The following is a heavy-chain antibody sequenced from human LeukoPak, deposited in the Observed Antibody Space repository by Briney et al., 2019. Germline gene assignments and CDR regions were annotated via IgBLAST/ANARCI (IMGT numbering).Heavy chain of an antibody. D-gene: IGHD6-19*01. Sequence: SETLSLTCTVSGGSISSSSYYWGWIRQPPGKGLEWIGSIYYSGSTYYNPSLKSRVTISVDTSKNQFSLKLSSVTAADTAVYYCARGGGGKRGYSSGWYGVHFDYWGQGTLVTVSS. CDR2: IYYSGST. CDR3: ARGGGGKRGYSSGWYGVHFDY. CDR1: GGSISSSSYY. V-gene: IGHV4-39*01. J-gene: IGHJ4*02.